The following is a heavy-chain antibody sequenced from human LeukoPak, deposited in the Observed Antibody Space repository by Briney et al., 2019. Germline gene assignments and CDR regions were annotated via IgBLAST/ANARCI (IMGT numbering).Heavy chain of an antibody. D-gene: IGHD3-10*01. CDR1: GYFFPNAW. J-gene: IGHJ4*02. CDR3: AKGAYDSGGYPPVTPDH. CDR2: IKSNQDGGIT. V-gene: IGHV3-15*01. Sequence: GGSLRLSCTISGYFFPNAWLNWVRQAPGRGLEWVGRIKSNQDGGITDYAAPVQDRFTISRDDSKNTMYLQMNNLKTEDTAVYYCAKGAYDSGGYPPVTPDHWGQGTLVTVSS.